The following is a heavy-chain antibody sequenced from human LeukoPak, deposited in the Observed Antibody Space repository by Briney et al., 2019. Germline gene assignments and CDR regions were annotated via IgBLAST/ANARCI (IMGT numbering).Heavy chain of an antibody. CDR3: ARVPYYYDNNWFDP. CDR1: GYTFTTYA. CDR2: ISVGNANT. D-gene: IGHD3-22*01. V-gene: IGHV1-3*01. J-gene: IGHJ5*02. Sequence: GASVKVSCKASGYTFTTYAIHWVRQAPGQRLEWMGWISVGNANTKYSQKLQGRVTITRDTSASTAYMELSTLRSEDTAVYYCARVPYYYDNNWFDPWGQGTLVTVSS.